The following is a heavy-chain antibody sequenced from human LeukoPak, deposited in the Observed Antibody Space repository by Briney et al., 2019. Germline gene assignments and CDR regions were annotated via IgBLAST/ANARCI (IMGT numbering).Heavy chain of an antibody. CDR2: ISGSGGST. CDR3: AKDLEPTAAGQIDY. D-gene: IGHD6-13*01. J-gene: IGHJ4*02. CDR1: GFTFSSYA. Sequence: GGSLRLSCAASGFTFSSYAMSWVRQAPGKGLEWVSAISGSGGSTYYADSVKDRFTISRDNSKNTLYLQMNSLRAEDTAVYYCAKDLEPTAAGQIDYWGQGTLVTVSS. V-gene: IGHV3-23*01.